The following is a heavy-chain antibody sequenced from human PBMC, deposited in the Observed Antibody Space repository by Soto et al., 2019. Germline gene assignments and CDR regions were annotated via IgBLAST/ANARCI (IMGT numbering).Heavy chain of an antibody. Sequence: VGSLRLSCAASGFTFGSYSMNWVRQAPGKGLEWVSSISSSSSYIYYADSVKGRFTISRDNAKNSLYLQMNSLRAEDTAVYYCARDRGSSGWLYWGQGTLVTVSS. CDR2: ISSSSSYI. V-gene: IGHV3-21*01. D-gene: IGHD6-19*01. CDR3: ARDRGSSGWLY. J-gene: IGHJ4*02. CDR1: GFTFGSYS.